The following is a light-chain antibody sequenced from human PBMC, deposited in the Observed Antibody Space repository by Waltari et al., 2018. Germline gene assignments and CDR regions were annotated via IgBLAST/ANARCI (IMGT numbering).Light chain of an antibody. CDR3: QQYDISPLT. Sequence: EIVLTQSPGPLSLSPGERATLSCRASQTVRATYLAWYQQQPGQAPTLVIHDTSSRATGIPDRFSGSGSGTDFSLTISSLEPEDFAVYYCQQYDISPLTFGGGTKVETK. V-gene: IGKV3-20*01. J-gene: IGKJ4*01. CDR1: QTVRATY. CDR2: DTS.